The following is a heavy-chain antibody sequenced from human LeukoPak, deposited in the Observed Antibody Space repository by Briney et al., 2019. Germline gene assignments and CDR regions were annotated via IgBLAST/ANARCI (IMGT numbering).Heavy chain of an antibody. J-gene: IGHJ6*02. Sequence: PSETLSLTCAVYGGSFSGYYWSWIRQPSGKGLEWIGEINHSGSTNYNPSLKSRVTISVDTSKNQFSLKLSSVTAADTAVYYCASRRGTMVRGVPYGMDVWGQGTTVTVSS. D-gene: IGHD3-10*01. CDR3: ASRRGTMVRGVPYGMDV. V-gene: IGHV4-34*01. CDR2: INHSGST. CDR1: GGSFSGYY.